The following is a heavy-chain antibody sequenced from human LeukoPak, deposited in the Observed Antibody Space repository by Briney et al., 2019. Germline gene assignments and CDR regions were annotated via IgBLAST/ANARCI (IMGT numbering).Heavy chain of an antibody. CDR2: IIPIFGTA. CDR3: AIRDGYNYGTFDY. CDR1: GGTLSSYA. D-gene: IGHD5-24*01. J-gene: IGHJ4*02. Sequence: SVKVSCKASGGTLSSYAISWVRQAPGQGLEWMGGIIPIFGTANYAQKFQGRVTITADESTSTAYMELSSLRSEDTAVYYCAIRDGYNYGTFDYWGQGTLVTVSS. V-gene: IGHV1-69*13.